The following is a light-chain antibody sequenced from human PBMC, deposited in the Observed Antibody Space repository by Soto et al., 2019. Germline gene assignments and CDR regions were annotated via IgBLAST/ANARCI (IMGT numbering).Light chain of an antibody. CDR1: QSISSSF. Sequence: PGERATLSCGASQSISSSFLAWYQQKPGQAPRLLIYGASSRAAGIPDRFSGSGSETDFTLTISRLEPEDFAVYYCQQYDNSPITFGQGTRLEIK. CDR3: QQYDNSPIT. J-gene: IGKJ5*01. CDR2: GAS. V-gene: IGKV3-20*01.